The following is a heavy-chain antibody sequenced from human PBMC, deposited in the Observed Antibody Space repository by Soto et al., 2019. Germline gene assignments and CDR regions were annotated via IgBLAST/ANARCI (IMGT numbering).Heavy chain of an antibody. J-gene: IGHJ6*02. Sequence: GASVKVSCKASGYTFTSYYMHWVRQAPGQGLEWMGIINPSGGSTSYAQKFQGRVTMTRDTSTSTVYMELSSLRSEDTAVYYCARDLVVAATPGDYYGMDVWGQGTTVTVS. V-gene: IGHV1-46*01. CDR2: INPSGGST. D-gene: IGHD2-15*01. CDR1: GYTFTSYY. CDR3: ARDLVVAATPGDYYGMDV.